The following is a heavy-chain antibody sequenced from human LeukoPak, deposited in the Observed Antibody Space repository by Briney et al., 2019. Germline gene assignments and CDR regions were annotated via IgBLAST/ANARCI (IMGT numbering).Heavy chain of an antibody. J-gene: IGHJ2*01. CDR1: GFTFSSYA. CDR2: ISGSGGST. V-gene: IGHV3-23*01. D-gene: IGHD4-17*01. Sequence: GGSLRLSCAASGFTFSSYAMSWVRQAPGKGLEWVSAISGSGGSTYYADSVKGRFTISRDNSKNTLYLQMNSLRAEDTAVYYCATGATTVTTGPWGWYFDLWGRGTLVTVSS. CDR3: ATGATTVTTGPWGWYFDL.